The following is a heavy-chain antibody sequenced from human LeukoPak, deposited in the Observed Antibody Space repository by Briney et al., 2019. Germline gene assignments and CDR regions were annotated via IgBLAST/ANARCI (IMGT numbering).Heavy chain of an antibody. J-gene: IGHJ4*02. CDR3: ARVGQQLVPE. Sequence: SETLSLTCTVSGGSISSSSYYWSWIRQPPGKGLEWIGYIYYSGSTNYNPSLKSRVTISVDTSKNQFSLKLSSVTAADTAVYYCARVGQQLVPEWGQGTLVTVSS. V-gene: IGHV4-61*01. CDR2: IYYSGST. CDR1: GGSISSSSYY. D-gene: IGHD6-13*01.